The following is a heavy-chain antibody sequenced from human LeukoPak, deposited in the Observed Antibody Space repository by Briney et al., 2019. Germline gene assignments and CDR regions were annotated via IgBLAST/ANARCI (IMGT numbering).Heavy chain of an antibody. CDR1: GYTFTSYD. D-gene: IGHD3-3*01. V-gene: IGHV1-8*01. CDR3: ARSYYDFWSGYSNWSDP. Sequence: GASVKVSCKASGYTFTSYDINWVRQATGQGLEWMGWMNPNSGNTGYAQKFQGRVTMTRNTSISTAYMELSSLRSEDTAVYYCARSYYDFWSGYSNWSDPWGLGTMVT. CDR2: MNPNSGNT. J-gene: IGHJ5*02.